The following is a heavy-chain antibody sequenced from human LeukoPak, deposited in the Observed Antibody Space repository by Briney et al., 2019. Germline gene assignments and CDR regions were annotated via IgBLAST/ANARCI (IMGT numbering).Heavy chain of an antibody. D-gene: IGHD3-10*01. CDR3: AKGHASQAKRLWFENAFDI. V-gene: IGHV3-23*01. CDR1: GFTVSSNY. CDR2: ISGSGGST. Sequence: PGGSLRLSCAASGFTVSSNYMSWVRQAPGKGLEWVSAISGSGGSTYYADSVKGRFTISRDNSKNTLYLQMNSLRAEDTAVYYCAKGHASQAKRLWFENAFDIWGQGTMVTVSS. J-gene: IGHJ3*02.